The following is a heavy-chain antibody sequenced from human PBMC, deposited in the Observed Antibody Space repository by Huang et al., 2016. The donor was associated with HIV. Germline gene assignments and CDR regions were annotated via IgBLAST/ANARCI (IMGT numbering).Heavy chain of an antibody. J-gene: IGHJ4*02. V-gene: IGHV1-46*01. CDR3: ARLPEYWGGRDDY. D-gene: IGHD1-26*01. CDR1: GYPFTSHP. CDR2: SIPGDGRT. Sequence: QVQLVQSGAEVKKPGASVKVSCRASGYPFTSHPIHWVRQAPGQGLEWMGRSIPGDGRTTYAQSFQGRVTMTRDTSTTTVYMEVTSLRSDDMAIYFCARLPEYWGGRDDYWGQGTLVTVSS.